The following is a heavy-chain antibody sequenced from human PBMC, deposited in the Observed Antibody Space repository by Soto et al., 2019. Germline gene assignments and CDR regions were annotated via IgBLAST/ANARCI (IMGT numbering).Heavy chain of an antibody. CDR3: ARAVAVAADFDC. CDR1: GFTFTSSA. Sequence: SVKVSCKASGFTFTSSAMQWVRQARGQRLEWIGWIVVGSGNTNYAQKFQERVTITRDTSASTAYMELSSLRSEDTAVYYCARAVAVAADFDCWGQGTLVTVSS. V-gene: IGHV1-58*02. CDR2: IVVGSGNT. J-gene: IGHJ4*02. D-gene: IGHD6-19*01.